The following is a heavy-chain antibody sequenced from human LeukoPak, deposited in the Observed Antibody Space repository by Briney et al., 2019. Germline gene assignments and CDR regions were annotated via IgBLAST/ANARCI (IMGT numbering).Heavy chain of an antibody. CDR3: ARVASSWTIDDAFDV. D-gene: IGHD6-13*01. J-gene: IGHJ3*01. CDR1: GFTFTSHW. CDR2: INIDETNR. V-gene: IGHV3-74*01. Sequence: GGTLRLSCAVSGFTFTSHWLHWVRQAPGKGLVWVSRINIDETNRRYADSVKGRFTVSRDNARNTLYLQMDSLAPDDTAVYYCARVASSWTIDDAFDVWGQGTMVTVSS.